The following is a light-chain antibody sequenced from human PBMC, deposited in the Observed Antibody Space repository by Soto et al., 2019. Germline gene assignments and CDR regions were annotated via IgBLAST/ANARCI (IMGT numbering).Light chain of an antibody. J-gene: IGKJ2*01. Sequence: DIQMTQSPSSLSASVGDRVTITCRASQSISRYLNWYQQKPGKAPKLLIYAASSLQSGVPSRFSSSGSGTDFTITISSLQPEDFATYYCQPSYSTPYTFCLGTQLQIK. CDR3: QPSYSTPYT. CDR2: AAS. CDR1: QSISRY. V-gene: IGKV1-39*01.